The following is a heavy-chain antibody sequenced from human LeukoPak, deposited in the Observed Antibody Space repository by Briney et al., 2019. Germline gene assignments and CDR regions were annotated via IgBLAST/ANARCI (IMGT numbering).Heavy chain of an antibody. CDR1: GYSFTSHY. CDR2: INPSGSST. J-gene: IGHJ5*02. D-gene: IGHD1-26*01. V-gene: IGHV1-46*01. CDR3: ARDNSVGDVAWWFDP. Sequence: GASVKVSCKASGYSFTSHYMHWVRQAPGQGLEWLGLINPSGSSTLYALKFQGRITMTRDMSTTTDYMELSSLTYDDTAVYYCARDNSVGDVAWWFDPWGQGTLVTVSS.